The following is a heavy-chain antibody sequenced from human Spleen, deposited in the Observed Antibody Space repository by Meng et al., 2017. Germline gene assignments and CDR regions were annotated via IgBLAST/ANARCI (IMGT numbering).Heavy chain of an antibody. V-gene: IGHV7-4-1*02. CDR1: GYIFTSDA. J-gene: IGHJ4*02. CDR3: ARGAASRLEV. Sequence: QVQLVQSGCELKKPGASVKVSCKASGYIFTSDAINWVRQAPGQGLEWMGWINTNTGKPAYVQGFTGRFVFSLDTSVSTAYLQITSLKAEDTAIYYCARGAASRLEVWGQGTLVTVSS. CDR2: INTNTGKP. D-gene: IGHD3-3*01.